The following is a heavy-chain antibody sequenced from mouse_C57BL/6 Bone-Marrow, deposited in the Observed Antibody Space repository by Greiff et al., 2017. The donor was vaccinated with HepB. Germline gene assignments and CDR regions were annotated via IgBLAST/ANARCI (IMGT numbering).Heavy chain of an antibody. CDR2: IYPGDGDT. D-gene: IGHD1-1*01. J-gene: IGHJ1*03. Sequence: QVQLKESGAELVKPGASVKISCKASGYAFSSYWMNWVKQRPGKGLEWIGQIYPGDGDTNYNGKFKGKATLTADKSSSTAYMQLSSLTSEDSAVYFCARRSNYYGSGYEYFDVWGTGTTVTVSS. CDR3: ARRSNYYGSGYEYFDV. CDR1: GYAFSSYW. V-gene: IGHV1-80*01.